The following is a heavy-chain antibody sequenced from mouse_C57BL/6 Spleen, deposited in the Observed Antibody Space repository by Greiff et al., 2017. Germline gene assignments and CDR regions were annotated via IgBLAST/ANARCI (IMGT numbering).Heavy chain of an antibody. CDR2: IDPETGGT. CDR1: GYTFTDYE. Sequence: VKLVESGAELVRPGASVTLSCKASGYTFTDYEMHWVKQTPVHGLEWIGAIDPETGGTAYNQKFKGKAILTADKSSSTAYMELRSLTSEDSAVYYCTREGNYYGSRGAMDYWGQGTSVTVSS. J-gene: IGHJ4*01. D-gene: IGHD1-1*01. V-gene: IGHV1-15*01. CDR3: TREGNYYGSRGAMDY.